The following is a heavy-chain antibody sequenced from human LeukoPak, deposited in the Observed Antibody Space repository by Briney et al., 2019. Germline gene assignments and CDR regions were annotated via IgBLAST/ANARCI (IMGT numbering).Heavy chain of an antibody. J-gene: IGHJ4*02. CDR1: GFTFSSYA. D-gene: IGHD2-2*01. CDR2: ISGSGGST. V-gene: IGHV3-23*01. Sequence: PGGSLRLSCAASGFTFSSYAMSWVRQAPGKGLEWVSAISGSGGSTYYADSVKGRFTISRDNSKNTLYLQMNGLRAEDTAVYYCAKGDARAAAINHFDYWGQGTLVTVSS. CDR3: AKGDARAAAINHFDY.